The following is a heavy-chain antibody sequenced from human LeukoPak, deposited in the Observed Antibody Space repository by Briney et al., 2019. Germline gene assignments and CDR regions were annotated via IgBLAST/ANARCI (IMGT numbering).Heavy chain of an antibody. J-gene: IGHJ3*02. V-gene: IGHV4-34*01. CDR3: ARQGSGWYLAFDI. CDR1: GGSFSGYY. Sequence: KSSETLSLTCAVYGGSFSGYYWSWIRQPPGKGLEWIGEINHSGSTNYNPSLKSRVTISVDTSKNQFSLKLSSVTAADTAVYYCARQGSGWYLAFDIWGQGTMVTVSS. CDR2: INHSGST. D-gene: IGHD6-19*01.